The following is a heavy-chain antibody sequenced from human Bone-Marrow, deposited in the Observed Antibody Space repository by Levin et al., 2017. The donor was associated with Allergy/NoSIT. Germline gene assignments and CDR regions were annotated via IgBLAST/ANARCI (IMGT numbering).Heavy chain of an antibody. CDR3: SRSYDWNYA. Sequence: QSGGSLRLSCAASGFTVSNNYMKWVRQAPGKGLEWVSLMYSGGGTLYSDSVKGRFTISRDSSNNTVYLQMNSLRAEDTAVYYCSRSYDWNYAGGQGTLVTVSS. CDR2: MYSGGGT. D-gene: IGHD1-7*01. CDR1: GFTVSNNY. J-gene: IGHJ4*02. V-gene: IGHV3-66*01.